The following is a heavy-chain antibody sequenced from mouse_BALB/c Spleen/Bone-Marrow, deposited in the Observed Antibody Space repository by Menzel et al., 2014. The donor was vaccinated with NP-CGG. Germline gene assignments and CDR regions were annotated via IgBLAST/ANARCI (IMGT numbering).Heavy chain of an antibody. J-gene: IGHJ4*01. CDR2: IWRGGIT. CDR3: ARSPAMDY. CDR1: GFSLSYYG. Sequence: QVQLQQSGPGLVQPSQSLSITCTASGFSLSYYGVHWIRQSPGKGLEWLGVIWRGGITDYNASFISRLIISKYNSKSQVFFTMTSLQANDSAIYYCARSPAMDYWGPGTSVTVSS. V-gene: IGHV2-2*02.